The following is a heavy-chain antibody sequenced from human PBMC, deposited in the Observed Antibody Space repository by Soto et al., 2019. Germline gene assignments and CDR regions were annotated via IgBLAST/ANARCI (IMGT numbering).Heavy chain of an antibody. V-gene: IGHV2-5*02. CDR1: GFSLITGVG. J-gene: IGHJ4*02. CDR3: TQIYGSGSWGWYFHS. D-gene: IGHD1-26*01. Sequence: QITLKESGPSLVRPTETLTLTCTFSGFSLITGVGVGWVRQPPGKALEWLAVIFWDKNDYYRPSLQTRATISQDTTKDQVVLTLTNMDPEDTATYFCTQIYGSGSWGWYFHSWGQGTLVTASS. CDR2: IFWDKND.